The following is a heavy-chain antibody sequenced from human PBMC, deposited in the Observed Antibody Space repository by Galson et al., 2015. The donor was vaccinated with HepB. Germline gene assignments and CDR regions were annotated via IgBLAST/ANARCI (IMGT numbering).Heavy chain of an antibody. D-gene: IGHD2-15*01. J-gene: IGHJ4*02. V-gene: IGHV6-1*01. CDR2: TYYRSKWFN. CDR1: GDSVSSNSAA. Sequence: CAISGDSVSSNSAAWNWIRQSPSRGLEWLGRTYYRSKWFNDYAVSVKSRVTINPDASKNQFSLQLNSVTPEDTAVYYCTRGVYCSGGGCSFGYWGQGTLVTVSS. CDR3: TRGVYCSGGGCSFGY.